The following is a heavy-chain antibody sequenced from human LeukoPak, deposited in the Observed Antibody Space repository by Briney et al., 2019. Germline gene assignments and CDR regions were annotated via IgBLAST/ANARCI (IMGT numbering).Heavy chain of an antibody. V-gene: IGHV1-3*01. CDR2: INAGNGNT. Sequence: GASVKVSCKASGYTFTSYAMHWVRQAPGQRLEWMGWINAGNGNTKYSQKLQGRVTITRDTSASTAYMELSSLRSEDTAVYYCARAGYSSSWSFIGSSMFDYWGQGTLVTVSS. J-gene: IGHJ4*02. CDR1: GYTFTSYA. CDR3: ARAGYSSSWSFIGSSMFDY. D-gene: IGHD6-13*01.